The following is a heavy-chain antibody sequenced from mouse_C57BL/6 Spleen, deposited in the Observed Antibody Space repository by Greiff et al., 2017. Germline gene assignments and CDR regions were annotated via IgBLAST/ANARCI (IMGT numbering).Heavy chain of an antibody. J-gene: IGHJ1*03. Sequence: QVQLKESGAELVKPGASVKLSCTASGYTFTEYTIHWVKQRSGQGLEWIGWFYPGSGSIKYNEKFKDKATLTADKSSSTVYMELSRVTSEDTAVYFGARHEEVTGTRYFDVWGTGTTVTVSS. CDR3: ARHEEVTGTRYFDV. D-gene: IGHD4-1*01. CDR2: FYPGSGSI. V-gene: IGHV1-62-2*01. CDR1: GYTFTEYT.